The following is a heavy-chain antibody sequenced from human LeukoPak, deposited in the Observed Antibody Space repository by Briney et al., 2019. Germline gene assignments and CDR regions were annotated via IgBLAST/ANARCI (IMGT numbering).Heavy chain of an antibody. CDR1: GFTFSDYW. J-gene: IGHJ4*02. Sequence: GSLGLSCAASGFTFSDYWMAWVRQSPGKGLEWVANIKQDGNERNYVDSVRGRFTISRDNAKSSLFLQMSSLRVDDTAVYYCARDQGGALDYWGQGSLVTVSS. D-gene: IGHD4-17*01. CDR2: IKQDGNER. CDR3: ARDQGGALDY. V-gene: IGHV3-7*01.